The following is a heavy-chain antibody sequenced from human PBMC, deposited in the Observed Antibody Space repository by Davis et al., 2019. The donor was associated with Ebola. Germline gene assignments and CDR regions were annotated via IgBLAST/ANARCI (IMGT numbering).Heavy chain of an antibody. J-gene: IGHJ2*01. D-gene: IGHD2-21*02. CDR3: VRDPALVVTGGGWFFGL. V-gene: IGHV3-21*01. CDR1: GFSTSSYS. CDR2: ISSSSNYI. Sequence: GESLKISCAFSGFSTSSYSMNWVRQAPGKGLEWVSFISSSSNYIYYADSVKGRFTVSRDNAKNSLYLQMNSLRAEDTAVYYCVRDPALVVTGGGWFFGLWGRGTLVTVSS.